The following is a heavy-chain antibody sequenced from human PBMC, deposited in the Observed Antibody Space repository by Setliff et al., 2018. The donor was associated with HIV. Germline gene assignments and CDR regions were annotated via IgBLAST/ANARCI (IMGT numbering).Heavy chain of an antibody. CDR3: ARDVGLCGVDCWPYFYFDL. CDR2: THYSGSS. V-gene: IGHV4-59*11. Sequence: PSETLSLTCTISGGFISNHYWNWIRQPPGKGLEWICSTHYSGSSYYSPSLKSRVTISRDTSKNQFSLKLSPMTAADTAVYYCARDVGLCGVDCWPYFYFDLWGRGNLVTVSS. CDR1: GGFISNHY. D-gene: IGHD2-21*02. J-gene: IGHJ2*01.